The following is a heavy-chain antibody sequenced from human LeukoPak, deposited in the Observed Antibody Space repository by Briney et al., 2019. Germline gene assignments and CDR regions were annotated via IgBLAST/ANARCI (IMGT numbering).Heavy chain of an antibody. Sequence: PGGSLRLSCAASGFTFSSYAMSWVRQAPGKGLEWVSAISGSGGSTYYADSVKGRFTISRDNSKNTLYLQMNSLRAEDTAVYYCAKDLANYDILTGDFDYWGQGTLVTVSS. V-gene: IGHV3-23*01. CDR1: GFTFSSYA. CDR3: AKDLANYDILTGDFDY. J-gene: IGHJ4*02. D-gene: IGHD3-9*01. CDR2: ISGSGGST.